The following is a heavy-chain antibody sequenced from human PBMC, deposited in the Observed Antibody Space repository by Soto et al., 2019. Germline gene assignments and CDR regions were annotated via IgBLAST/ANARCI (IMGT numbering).Heavy chain of an antibody. D-gene: IGHD1-26*01. J-gene: IGHJ4*02. CDR1: GYTFTSYA. Sequence: QVQLVQSGAEVKKPGASVKVSCKASGYTFTSYAMHWVRQAPGQRLEWMGWINAGNGNTKYSQKFQGRVTITRDTSASTAYMEMSSLRSEDTAVYYCARAAVGATPMDSWGQGTLVTVSS. V-gene: IGHV1-3*01. CDR2: INAGNGNT. CDR3: ARAAVGATPMDS.